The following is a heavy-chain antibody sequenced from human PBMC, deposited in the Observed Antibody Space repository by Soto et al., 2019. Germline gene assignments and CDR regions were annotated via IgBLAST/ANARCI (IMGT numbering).Heavy chain of an antibody. D-gene: IGHD3-9*01. CDR2: IIPIFGTA. Sequence: QVQLVQSGAEVKKPGSSVKVSCKASGGTFSRYAISWVRQAPGQGLEWMGGIIPIFGTANYVQKFQGRVTITAEESKSTGYRGVRRLRSEETGVYYGARGGGGNYYDILTGYYQNYYYGMDVW. J-gene: IGHJ6*01. CDR3: ARGGGGNYYDILTGYYQNYYYGMDV. V-gene: IGHV1-69*01. CDR1: GGTFSRYA.